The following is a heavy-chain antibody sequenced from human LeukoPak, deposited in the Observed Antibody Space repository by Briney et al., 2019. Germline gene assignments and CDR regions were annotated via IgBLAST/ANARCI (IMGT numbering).Heavy chain of an antibody. D-gene: IGHD3-3*01. CDR2: INWNGGST. J-gene: IGHJ4*02. V-gene: IGHV3-20*04. Sequence: GGSVRLSCAASGFTFDDYGMSWVRQAPGKGLEWVSGINWNGGSTGYADSVKGRFTISRDNAKNSLYLQMNSLRAEDTALYYCARDRSLEWLLPFDYWGQGTLVTVSS. CDR1: GFTFDDYG. CDR3: ARDRSLEWLLPFDY.